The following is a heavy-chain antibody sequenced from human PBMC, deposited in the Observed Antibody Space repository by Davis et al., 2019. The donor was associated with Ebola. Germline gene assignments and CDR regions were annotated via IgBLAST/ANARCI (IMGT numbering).Heavy chain of an antibody. CDR2: MNPNRGNT. V-gene: IGHV1-8*01. CDR3: VRGPSYRSSKWDWFDP. CDR1: GYTFTSYD. Sequence: ASVTVSCKPSGYTFTSYDINWVRQATGQGREWMGWMNPNRGNTGYAQKFQGRVTMTRNTSIGTAYMELSSLRYEDTAVYYYVRGPSYRSSKWDWFDPWGQGTVVTVSS. J-gene: IGHJ5*02. D-gene: IGHD6-6*01.